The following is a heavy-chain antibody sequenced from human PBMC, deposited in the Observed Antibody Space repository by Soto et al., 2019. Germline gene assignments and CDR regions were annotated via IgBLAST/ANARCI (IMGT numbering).Heavy chain of an antibody. CDR2: IYYSGTT. J-gene: IGHJ6*02. D-gene: IGHD3-3*01. V-gene: IGHV4-30-4*01. CDR3: ALRFGTA. CDR1: GASISSGDYY. Sequence: QVQLQESGPGLVKPSQTLSLTCTVSGASISSGDYYWTWIRQPPGKGLEWIGYIYYSGTTYYNPSLKSRVSISLDPSKNRCALKLSSVTAADTGVYYCALRFGTAWGQGTTVTVSS.